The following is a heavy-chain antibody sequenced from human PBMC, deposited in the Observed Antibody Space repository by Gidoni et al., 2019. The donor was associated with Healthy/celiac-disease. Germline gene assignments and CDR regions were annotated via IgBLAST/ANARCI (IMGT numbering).Heavy chain of an antibody. CDR2: IIPIFGRA. CDR1: GGTFSSYA. J-gene: IGHJ6*02. Sequence: QVQLVQSGAEVKKPGSSVTVSCKASGGTFSSYAISWVRQAPGQGLEWMGGIIPIFGRANYAQKFQGRVTITADKSTSTAYMELSSLRSEDTAVYYCASRDSSGPRSASPMDVWGQGTTVTVSS. V-gene: IGHV1-69*06. CDR3: ASRDSSGPRSASPMDV. D-gene: IGHD3-22*01.